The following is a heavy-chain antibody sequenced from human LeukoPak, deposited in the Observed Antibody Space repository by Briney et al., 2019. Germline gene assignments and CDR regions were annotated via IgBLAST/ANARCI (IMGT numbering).Heavy chain of an antibody. D-gene: IGHD3-3*01. CDR3: ARETSDFWSGPFDP. CDR2: ISSSSSTI. CDR1: GFTFSSYS. V-gene: IGHV3-48*01. J-gene: IGHJ5*02. Sequence: GGSLRLSCAASGFTFSSYSMNWVRQAPGKGLEWVSYISSSSSTIYYADSVKGRFTISRDNAKNSLYLQMNSLRAEDTAVYYCARETSDFWSGPFDPWGQGTLVTGSS.